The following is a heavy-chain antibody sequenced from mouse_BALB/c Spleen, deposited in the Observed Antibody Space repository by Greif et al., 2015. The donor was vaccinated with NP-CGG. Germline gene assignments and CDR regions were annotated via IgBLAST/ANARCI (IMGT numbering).Heavy chain of an antibody. D-gene: IGHD2-2*01. CDR3: ARLVYGYDRDY. V-gene: IGHV1-54*01. CDR2: INPGSGGT. J-gene: IGHJ2*01. Sequence: VKLMESGAELVRPGTSVKVSCKASGYAFTNYLIEWVKQRPGQGLEWIGVINPGSGGTNYNEKFKGKATLTADKSSSTAYMQLSSLTSDDSAVYFCARLVYGYDRDYWGQGTTLTVSS. CDR1: GYAFTNYL.